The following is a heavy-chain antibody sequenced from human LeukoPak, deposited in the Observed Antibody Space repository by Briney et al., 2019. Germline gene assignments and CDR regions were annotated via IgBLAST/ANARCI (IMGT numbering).Heavy chain of an antibody. CDR3: AKKSSDGYNPFDS. Sequence: PGGSLRLSCAASGFTFSRYAMSWVRQAPGKGLEWVCGISSSGESPYYADSVKGRFTISRDNSKNTLYLEINSLRAEDRAVYSCAKKSSDGYNPFDSWGQGTLGTVS. CDR1: GFTFSRYA. D-gene: IGHD5-24*01. J-gene: IGHJ4*02. V-gene: IGHV3-23*01. CDR2: ISSSGESP.